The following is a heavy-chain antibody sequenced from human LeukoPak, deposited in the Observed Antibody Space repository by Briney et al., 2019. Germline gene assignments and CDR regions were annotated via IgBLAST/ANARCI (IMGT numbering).Heavy chain of an antibody. V-gene: IGHV3-9*01. Sequence: PGGSLRLSCAASGFNFDDYAMHWVRRAPGKGLERVAGISWNSGSIDYADSVKGRFSISRDNAKNSLYLQMNSLRAEDTALFYCARARPNYDGNSYYFDYWGQGTLVTVSS. J-gene: IGHJ4*02. CDR3: ARARPNYDGNSYYFDY. CDR1: GFNFDDYA. CDR2: ISWNSGSI. D-gene: IGHD4-23*01.